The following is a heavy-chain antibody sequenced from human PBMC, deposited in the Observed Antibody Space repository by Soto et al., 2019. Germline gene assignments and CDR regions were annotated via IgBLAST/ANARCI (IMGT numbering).Heavy chain of an antibody. D-gene: IGHD3-10*01. J-gene: IGHJ4*02. V-gene: IGHV4-31*03. Sequence: QVQLQESGPGLVKPSQTLSLTCTVSGGSISSGGYYWSWIRQHPGKGLEWIGYIYYSGSTYYNPSLKSRVTISVDTSKNQFSMKLSSVTAADTAVYYCARDAPHYYGSGSYFDYWGQGTLVTVSS. CDR2: IYYSGST. CDR3: ARDAPHYYGSGSYFDY. CDR1: GGSISSGGYY.